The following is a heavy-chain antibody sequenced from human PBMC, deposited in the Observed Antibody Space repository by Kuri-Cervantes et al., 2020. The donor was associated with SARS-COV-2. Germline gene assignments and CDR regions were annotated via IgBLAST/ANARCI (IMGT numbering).Heavy chain of an antibody. Sequence: GESLKISCTASGFTFSSYAMHWVCQAPEKGLEWVADIKCDGSEKYYVDSVKGRLTISRDNAKNSLYLQVHSLRAEDMTVYYCVRKYIVVVPAANWFDPWGQGTLVTVSS. J-gene: IGHJ5*02. CDR2: IKCDGSEK. CDR3: VRKYIVVVPAANWFDP. V-gene: IGHV3-52*01. CDR1: GFTFSSYA. D-gene: IGHD2-2*01.